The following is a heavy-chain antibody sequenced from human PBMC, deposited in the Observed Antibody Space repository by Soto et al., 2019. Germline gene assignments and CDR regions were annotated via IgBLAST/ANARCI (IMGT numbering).Heavy chain of an antibody. Sequence: PSETLSLTCPVSGPSVTTKTYYWSWIRQPPAKRLEWLGYVYYSGTTNYIPSLKGRVTMSVDLSKNQFSLRLTSVTAADTALYHRPRTTAVPYSLRSRSFFDSWGQGVLLTVSS. CDR3: PRTTAVPYSLRSRSFFDS. CDR2: VYYSGTT. D-gene: IGHD4-17*01. J-gene: IGHJ4*02. CDR1: GPSVTTKTYY. V-gene: IGHV4-61*01.